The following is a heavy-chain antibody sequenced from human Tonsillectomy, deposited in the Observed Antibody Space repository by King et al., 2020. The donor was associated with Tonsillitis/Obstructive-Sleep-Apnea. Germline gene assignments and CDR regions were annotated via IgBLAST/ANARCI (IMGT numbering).Heavy chain of an antibody. CDR1: GFTFSSYA. Sequence: VQLVESGGGVVQPGRSLRLSCAASGFTFSSYAIHWVRQAPGKGLEWVAVISYDESDASYADSVKGRFTISRDNSKNTLYPLMNSLRPEDTAVYYCASHTERRYCSGGSCYLYVWGKGTTVTVSS. D-gene: IGHD2-15*01. V-gene: IGHV3-30*04. CDR3: ASHTERRYCSGGSCYLYV. J-gene: IGHJ6*03. CDR2: ISYDESDA.